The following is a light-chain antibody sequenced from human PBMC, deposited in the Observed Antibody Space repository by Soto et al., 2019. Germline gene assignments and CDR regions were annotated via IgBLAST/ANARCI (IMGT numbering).Light chain of an antibody. CDR1: QSVSSN. V-gene: IGKV3-15*01. J-gene: IGKJ1*01. CDR3: QHYNNWPPWT. CDR2: GAS. Sequence: EIVMTQSPATLSVSPGERATLSCRASQSVSSNLAWYQQKPGQAPRLLIYGASTSATGIPARFSGSGSGTGFNLTISSLQSEDFAVSYCQHYNNWPPWTFGQGTKVEIK.